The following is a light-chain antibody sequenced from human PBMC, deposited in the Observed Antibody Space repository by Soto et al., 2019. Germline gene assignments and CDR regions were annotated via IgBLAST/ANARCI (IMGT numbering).Light chain of an antibody. CDR2: DVT. Sequence: QSALTQPASVSGSPGQWITISCTGTSSDVGANNYVSWYQQHPGNAPKLMIYDVTNRPSGVSDRFSGSKSGNTASLTISGLQAEDDADYYCGSFASSRTLVLFGGGTKLTVL. CDR1: SSDVGANNY. CDR3: GSFASSRTLVL. J-gene: IGLJ2*01. V-gene: IGLV2-14*01.